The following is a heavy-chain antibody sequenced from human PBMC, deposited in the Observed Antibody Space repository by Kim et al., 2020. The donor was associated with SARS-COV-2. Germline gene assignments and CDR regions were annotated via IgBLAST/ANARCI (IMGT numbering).Heavy chain of an antibody. V-gene: IGHV3-11*01. CDR2: GRSL. J-gene: IGHJ4*02. Sequence: GRSLRYADPATGRSSISRDNAKKSLSLQMNSLTPEDTAVYYCVREPANWGQGTLVTVSS. CDR3: VREPAN.